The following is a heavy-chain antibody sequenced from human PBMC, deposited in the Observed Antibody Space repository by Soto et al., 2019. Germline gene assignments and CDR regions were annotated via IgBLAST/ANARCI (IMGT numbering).Heavy chain of an antibody. D-gene: IGHD1-1*01. V-gene: IGHV1-18*04. CDR3: ARDGERDTGLNFYYYLHGMDA. J-gene: IGHJ6*02. CDR1: GYTFTTYG. Sequence: AKVTCKASGYTFTTYGIIWVRQDPGQGLEWMGWISPYNGTTKYAEKFQGEMTMTTDTATSTAYMDLRSLRSDDTAVYYCARDGERDTGLNFYYYLHGMDAWGQGTRVTVSS. CDR2: ISPYNGTT.